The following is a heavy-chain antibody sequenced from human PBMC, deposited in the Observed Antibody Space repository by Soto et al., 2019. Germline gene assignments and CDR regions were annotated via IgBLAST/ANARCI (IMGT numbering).Heavy chain of an antibody. D-gene: IGHD6-13*01. CDR2: IWSDGTKK. J-gene: IGHJ4*02. CDR1: GFSFINYG. V-gene: IGHV3-33*01. Sequence: PWGSLRLSCTASGFSFINYGIHLGRHAPWRGLEWVAVIWSDGTKKFYAGSVRGRFTISRDNSKNTIYLQMNSLRAEDTAVYYCARDWWEEPAGKETVSQFDYWGQGTLVTVSS. CDR3: ARDWWEEPAGKETVSQFDY.